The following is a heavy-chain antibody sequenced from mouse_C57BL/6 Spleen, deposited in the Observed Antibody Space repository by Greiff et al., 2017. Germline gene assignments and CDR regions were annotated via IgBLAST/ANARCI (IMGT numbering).Heavy chain of an antibody. D-gene: IGHD2-3*01. CDR2: ISDGGSYS. V-gene: IGHV5-4*01. Sequence: EVTLQESGGGLVKPGGSLKLSCAASGFTFSSYAMSWVRQTPEKRLEWVATISDGGSYSYYPDNVKGRFTISRDNAKNNLYLQMSHLKSEDTAMYYCAREDGYLYYFDYWGQGTTLTVSS. J-gene: IGHJ2*01. CDR1: GFTFSSYA. CDR3: AREDGYLYYFDY.